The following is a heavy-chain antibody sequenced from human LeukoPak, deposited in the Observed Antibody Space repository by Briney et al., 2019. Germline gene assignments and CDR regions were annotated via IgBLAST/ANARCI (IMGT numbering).Heavy chain of an antibody. D-gene: IGHD3-10*01. CDR2: IRWNSGSI. CDR3: AKDMGYDSSGSYSGFDY. J-gene: IGHJ4*02. CDR1: GFTFDDYA. Sequence: GGSLRLSCAASGFTFDDYAMHWVRQAPGKGLEWVSGIRWNSGSIGYADSVKGRFTISRDNAKNSLYLQMNSLRAEDTASYYCAKDMGYDSSGSYSGFDYWGQGTLVTVSS. V-gene: IGHV3-9*01.